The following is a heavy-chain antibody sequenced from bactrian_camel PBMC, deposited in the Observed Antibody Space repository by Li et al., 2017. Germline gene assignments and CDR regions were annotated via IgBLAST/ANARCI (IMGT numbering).Heavy chain of an antibody. J-gene: IGHJ4*01. CDR1: GFTFDYNW. D-gene: IGHD6*01. CDR3: TRVDSTWQDY. CDR2: ISSGGTT. V-gene: IGHV3S6*01. Sequence: HVQLVESGGGLVQPGGSLRLSCAASGFTFDYNWMHWVRQAPGKGLEWVSSISSGGTTWYAPSMKGRFTISRDNAKNTMYLQMNSLKPEDTAVYYCTRVDSTWQDYWGQGTQVTVS.